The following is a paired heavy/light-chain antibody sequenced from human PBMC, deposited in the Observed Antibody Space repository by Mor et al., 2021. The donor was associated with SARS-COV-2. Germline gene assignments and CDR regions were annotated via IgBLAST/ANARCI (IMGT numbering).Heavy chain of an antibody. CDR1: GFTFRTFW. Sequence: EVQLVESGGGLVQPGGSLRLSCAASGFTFRTFWMHWVRQVPGKGLVWVARINSDGDSTSYADSVKGRFTISRDNAKNTLFLKMNSLRVEDTAVYYCTTPGEDDSSLVWGQGTLVTVSS. CDR3: TTPGEDDSSLV. D-gene: IGHD3-22*01. J-gene: IGHJ4*02. CDR2: INSDGDST. V-gene: IGHV3-74*01.
Light chain of an antibody. CDR2: DDS. J-gene: IGLJ3*02. CDR1: YIATKS. V-gene: IGLV3-21*02. CDR3: QVWDSSNDHPV. Sequence: SYVLTQPPSVSVAPGQTATITCGGSYIATKSVHWYQQKPGQAPVMVVYDDSDRPSGIPERFSAPKSGSTATLTITRVEAGDEADYYCQVWDSSNDHPVFGGGTKLTVL.